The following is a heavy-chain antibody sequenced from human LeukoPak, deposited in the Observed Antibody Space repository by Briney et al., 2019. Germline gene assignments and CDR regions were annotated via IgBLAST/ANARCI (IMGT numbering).Heavy chain of an antibody. Sequence: GSLRLSCEGSAFIFSGHWMNWVRQTPGKGLEWVASIKEDGSERQYVDSVKGRFSISRDNTKGSLFLQLNSLRAKDTAVYYCARTRSSGYLTFDYWGQGILVTVSS. D-gene: IGHD3-22*01. CDR1: AFIFSGHW. V-gene: IGHV3-7*03. J-gene: IGHJ4*02. CDR3: ARTRSSGYLTFDY. CDR2: IKEDGSER.